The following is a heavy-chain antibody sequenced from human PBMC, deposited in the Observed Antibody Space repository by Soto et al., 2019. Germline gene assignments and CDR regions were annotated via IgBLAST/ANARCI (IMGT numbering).Heavy chain of an antibody. Sequence: SETLSLTCGVSGGTIISGDYSLICIRQAPGSGLEWIGYLYHSVSTYYNPSLKSRVTISIDRSRKQFSLKLTSVTAADTAVYYCARTSYDILTGRLDAFDIWGQGTMVTVSS. CDR1: GGTIISGDYS. V-gene: IGHV4-30-2*01. D-gene: IGHD3-9*01. J-gene: IGHJ3*02. CDR3: ARTSYDILTGRLDAFDI. CDR2: LYHSVST.